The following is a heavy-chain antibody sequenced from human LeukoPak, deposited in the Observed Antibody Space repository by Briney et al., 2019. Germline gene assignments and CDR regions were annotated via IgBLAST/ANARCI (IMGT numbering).Heavy chain of an antibody. Sequence: QPGGSLTLSCTASGLSFSDYQMKWLRQARGGGGEGTSYISSRGKTINYADSVKGRFTISRDNAKNSLYLQMNSLRAEDTAVYYCTRVQGGKYFANKYGTIDYWGQGALVIVSS. J-gene: IGHJ4*02. CDR3: TRVQGGKYFANKYGTIDY. D-gene: IGHD3-9*01. V-gene: IGHV3-48*03. CDR1: GLSFSDYQ. CDR2: ISSRGKTI.